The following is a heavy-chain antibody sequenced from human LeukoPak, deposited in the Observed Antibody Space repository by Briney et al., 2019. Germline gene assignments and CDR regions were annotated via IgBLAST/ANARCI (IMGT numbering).Heavy chain of an antibody. CDR3: TRDLRDCSGGNCYSRFSFDY. Sequence: ASVKVSCKASGYTFTSYGISWVRQAPGQGLEWMGWISAYNGNTNYAQNFQGRVTMTRDMSTNTVYMELSSLRSEDTAMYYCTRDLRDCSGGNCYSRFSFDYWGQGTLVTVSS. J-gene: IGHJ4*02. D-gene: IGHD2-15*01. CDR1: GYTFTSYG. CDR2: ISAYNGNT. V-gene: IGHV1-18*01.